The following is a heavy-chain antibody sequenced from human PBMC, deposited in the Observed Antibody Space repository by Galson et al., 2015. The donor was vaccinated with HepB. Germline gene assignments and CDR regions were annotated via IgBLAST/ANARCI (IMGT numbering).Heavy chain of an antibody. Sequence: SVKVSCKASGYTFTSYGISWVRQAPGQGLEWMGWISAYNGNTNYAQKLQGRVTMTTDTSTSTAYMELRSLRSDDTAVYYCARGSSSWYEGYAFDIWGQGTMVTVSS. CDR2: ISAYNGNT. CDR1: GYTFTSYG. D-gene: IGHD6-13*01. J-gene: IGHJ3*02. V-gene: IGHV1-18*01. CDR3: ARGSSSWYEGYAFDI.